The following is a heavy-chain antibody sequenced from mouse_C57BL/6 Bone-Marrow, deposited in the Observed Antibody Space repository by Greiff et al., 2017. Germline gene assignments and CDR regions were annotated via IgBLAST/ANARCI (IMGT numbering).Heavy chain of an antibody. V-gene: IGHV1-81*01. CDR2: IYPRSGNT. J-gene: IGHJ3*01. CDR3: AIYYGNFAWFAY. D-gene: IGHD2-1*01. Sequence: QVHVKQSGAELARPGASVKLSCKASGYTFTSYGISWVKQRTGQGLEWIGEIYPRSGNTYYNEKFKGKATLTADKSSSTAYMELRSLTSEDSAVYFCAIYYGNFAWFAYWGQGTLVTVSA. CDR1: GYTFTSYG.